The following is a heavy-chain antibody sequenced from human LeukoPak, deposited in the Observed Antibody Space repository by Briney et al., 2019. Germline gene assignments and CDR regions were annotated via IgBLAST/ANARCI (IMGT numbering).Heavy chain of an antibody. CDR2: ISGCSGNT. CDR1: GCTFSSYA. D-gene: IGHD2-8*01. J-gene: IGHJ3*02. V-gene: IGHV3-23*01. CDR3: ARGEGYYDAFAI. Sequence: PGGSLRLSCAAPGCTFSSYAMSWVRQAPGKGLEWGSAISGCSGNTYYADSVKGRFTISRDNSKNTLYLQMNSLRAEDTAVYYCARGEGYYDAFAIWGQGTKVTVSS.